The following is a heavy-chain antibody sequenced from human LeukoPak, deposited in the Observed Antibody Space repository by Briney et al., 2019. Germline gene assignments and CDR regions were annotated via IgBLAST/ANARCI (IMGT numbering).Heavy chain of an antibody. V-gene: IGHV3-66*01. CDR1: GFTVSSNY. CDR3: ARDSLTVTGGFDY. Sequence: GSLRLSCAASGFTVSSNYMSWVRQAPGKWLEWVSVIYSGGSTYYADSVKCRFTISRDNSKNTLYLQMNSLRAEDTAVYYCARDSLTVTGGFDYWGQGTLVTVSS. D-gene: IGHD4-17*01. CDR2: IYSGGST. J-gene: IGHJ4*02.